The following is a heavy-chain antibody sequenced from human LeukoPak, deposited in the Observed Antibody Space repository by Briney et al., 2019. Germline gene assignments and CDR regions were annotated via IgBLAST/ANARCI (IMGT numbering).Heavy chain of an antibody. CDR3: ARGTVVAAGFDY. CDR2: VYYTGDA. CDR1: GGSISSYY. J-gene: IGHJ4*02. V-gene: IGHV4-59*01. Sequence: SETLSLTCTVSGGSISSYYWSWIRQPPGKGLEWIAYVYYTGDARYNPSLQSRVTISVDTSKNQFSLKLSSVTAADTAVYYCARGTVVAAGFDYWGQGTLVTVSS. D-gene: IGHD2-15*01.